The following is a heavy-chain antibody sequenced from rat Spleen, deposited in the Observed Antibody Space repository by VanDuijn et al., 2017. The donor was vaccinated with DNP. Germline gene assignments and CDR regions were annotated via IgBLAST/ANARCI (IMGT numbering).Heavy chain of an antibody. D-gene: IGHD1-11*01. CDR1: GYSITSNY. J-gene: IGHJ4*01. CDR2: INSAGST. V-gene: IGHV3-3*01. Sequence: EVQLQESGPGLVKPSQSLSLTCSVTGYSITSNYWGWIRKFPGNKLEWMGYINSAGSTNYNPSLNSQISITRDTSKNQFFLQVNSVTTEDTGTYYCARLSTTEGMVDAWGQGASVTVSS. CDR3: ARLSTTEGMVDA.